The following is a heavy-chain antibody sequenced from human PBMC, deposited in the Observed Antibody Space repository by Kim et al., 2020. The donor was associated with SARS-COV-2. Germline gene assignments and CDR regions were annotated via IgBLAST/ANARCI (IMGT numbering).Heavy chain of an antibody. Sequence: GGSLRLSCAASGFTFSSYSMSWVRQAPGEGLEWVSIVSTNGASTFYADSVRGRFSISRDNSQSTLYLQMSSLRAEDTAAYYCARVRGPNYFDYWGQGTLVAVSS. CDR1: GFTFSSYS. CDR2: VSTNGAST. J-gene: IGHJ4*02. V-gene: IGHV3-23*01. CDR3: ARVRGPNYFDY.